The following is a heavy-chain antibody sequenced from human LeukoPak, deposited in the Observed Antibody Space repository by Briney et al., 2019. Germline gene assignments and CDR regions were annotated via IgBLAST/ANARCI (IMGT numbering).Heavy chain of an antibody. Sequence: GGSLRLSCAASGFTFSTYAMSWVRQAPGKGLEWVSAISGSGGSTYYADSVKGRFTISRDNSKNTLYLQMNSLRAEDTAVYYCANAFLYGDYGRRPDAFDIWGQGTMVTVSS. CDR3: ANAFLYGDYGRRPDAFDI. CDR1: GFTFSTYA. D-gene: IGHD4-17*01. CDR2: ISGSGGST. J-gene: IGHJ3*02. V-gene: IGHV3-23*01.